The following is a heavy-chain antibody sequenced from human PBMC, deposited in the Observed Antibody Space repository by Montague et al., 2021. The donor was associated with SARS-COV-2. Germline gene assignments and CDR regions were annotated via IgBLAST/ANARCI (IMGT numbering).Heavy chain of an antibody. CDR3: ARGNWEKVTGTTSDYLYYFDR. CDR1: GDSVSSSSVA. Sequence: CAISGDSVSSSSVAWNWTRQSPSRGLEWLGRTYYRSRWYDDYAASVKGRITMNPDTAKNHFSLQLNSVTPEDTAVYYCARGNWEKVTGTTSDYLYYFDRWGQGTLVTVSS. V-gene: IGHV6-1*01. J-gene: IGHJ4*02. D-gene: IGHD1-7*01. CDR2: TYYRSRWYD.